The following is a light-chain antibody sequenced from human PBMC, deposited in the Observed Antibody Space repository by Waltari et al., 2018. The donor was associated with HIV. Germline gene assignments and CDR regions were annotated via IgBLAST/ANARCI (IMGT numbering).Light chain of an antibody. CDR3: QVCVDNSVI. CDR1: SVGSKS. Sequence: SYVLTQPPSVSVAPGQTARITCGGNSVGSKSVHWYQQKSGKAPVLVVYDDSDRPSGIPERFSGSNSGNTATLTISRVEDGDEADYYCQVCVDNSVIFAGGTRLTVL. CDR2: DDS. V-gene: IGLV3-21*02. J-gene: IGLJ2*01.